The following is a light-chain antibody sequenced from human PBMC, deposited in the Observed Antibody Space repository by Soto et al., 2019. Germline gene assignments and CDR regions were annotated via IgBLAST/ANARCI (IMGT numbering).Light chain of an antibody. J-gene: IGKJ4*01. V-gene: IGKV1-17*03. CDR1: QGISNS. CDR3: LQYNSYPFT. Sequence: DLQMTQSPSAMSASLGDRVTITCRASQGISNSLAWFQQKPGRVPKRLIYGASTLQSWAPSRFSGSASGAAFTLTISSLQPEDFATYYCLQYNSYPFTFGGGTKVEIK. CDR2: GAS.